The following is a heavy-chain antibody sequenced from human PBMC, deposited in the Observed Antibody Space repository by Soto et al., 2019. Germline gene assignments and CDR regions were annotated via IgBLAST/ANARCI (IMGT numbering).Heavy chain of an antibody. D-gene: IGHD1-26*01. V-gene: IGHV4-59*08. Sequence: QVQLQESGPGLVKPSETLSLTCTVSGGSISSYYWSWIRQPPGKGLEWIGYIYYSGSTNYNPSLTSRVTISVDTSKNQFPLKLSSVTAADTAVYYCARLHPPNYVGAIDYWGQGTLVTVSS. CDR2: IYYSGST. CDR3: ARLHPPNYVGAIDY. CDR1: GGSISSYY. J-gene: IGHJ4*02.